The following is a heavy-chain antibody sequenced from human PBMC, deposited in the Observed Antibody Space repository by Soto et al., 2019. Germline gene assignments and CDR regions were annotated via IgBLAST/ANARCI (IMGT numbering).Heavy chain of an antibody. J-gene: IGHJ5*02. CDR1: GFTFSSYA. D-gene: IGHD1-20*01. CDR2: ISGSGGST. CDR3: AKDAAEYNWGEYNWFDP. V-gene: IGHV3-23*01. Sequence: GGSLRLSCAASGFTFSSYAMSWVRQAPGKGLEWVSAISGSGGSTYYADSVKGRFTISRDNSKNTLYLQMNSLRAEDTAVYYCAKDAAEYNWGEYNWFDPWGQGTLVTVSS.